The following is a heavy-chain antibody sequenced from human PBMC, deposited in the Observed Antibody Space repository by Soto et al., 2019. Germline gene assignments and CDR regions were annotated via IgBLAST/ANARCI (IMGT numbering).Heavy chain of an antibody. D-gene: IGHD2-15*01. CDR3: AKEPTAVDPRDLLGGNPPADY. V-gene: IGHV3-23*01. Sequence: EVQLLESGGALLQPGGSLRLSCAASGFTFSSYAMNWVRQTPGKGLEWVSAISGSVENTYYADSVKGRFTISRDNSKNILDLHIRGLTVEDTAMYYCAKEPTAVDPRDLLGGNPPADYWGQGTLVTVSS. CDR2: ISGSVENT. CDR1: GFTFSSYA. J-gene: IGHJ4*02.